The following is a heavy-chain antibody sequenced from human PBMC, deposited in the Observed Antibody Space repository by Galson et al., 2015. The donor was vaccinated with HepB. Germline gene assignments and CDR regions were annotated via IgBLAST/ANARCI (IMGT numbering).Heavy chain of an antibody. CDR3: AKDLMITFGGVPDY. Sequence: SLRLSCAASGFTFSSYGMHWVRQAPGKGLEWVAVISYDGSNKYYADSVKGRFTIARDNSKNTLYLQMNSLRAEDTAVYYCAKDLMITFGGVPDYWGQGTLVTVSS. D-gene: IGHD3-16*01. V-gene: IGHV3-30*18. CDR2: ISYDGSNK. J-gene: IGHJ4*02. CDR1: GFTFSSYG.